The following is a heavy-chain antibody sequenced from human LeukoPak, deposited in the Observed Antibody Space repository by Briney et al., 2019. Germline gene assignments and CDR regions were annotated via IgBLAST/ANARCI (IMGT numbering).Heavy chain of an antibody. CDR3: AKDSDLARTADY. CDR2: ISGSGGST. Sequence: GGTLRLSCAASGFTFSGFAMSWVRQAPGKGLEWVSAISGSGGSTYYADSVKGRFTISRDNSKNTLYLQMNSLRAEDTAVYYCAKDSDLARTADYWGQGTLVTVSS. CDR1: GFTFSGFA. V-gene: IGHV3-23*01. J-gene: IGHJ4*02. D-gene: IGHD2-21*02.